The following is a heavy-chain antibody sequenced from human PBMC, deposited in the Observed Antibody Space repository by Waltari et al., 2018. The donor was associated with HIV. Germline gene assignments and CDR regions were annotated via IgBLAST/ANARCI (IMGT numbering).Heavy chain of an antibody. CDR2: IIPIFDST. D-gene: IGHD6-19*01. J-gene: IGHJ3*02. Sequence: QVQLVQSGADVKKPGSSVKVSCKASGGTFSSYAIHGVRQAPGQGLEWMGRIIPIFDSTDYPQKFQDRVTITADESTNTAYMELSSLRSEDTAVYYCARGAGPNSGWSLGTFDIWGQGTKVTVSS. CDR1: GGTFSSYA. V-gene: IGHV1-69*12. CDR3: ARGAGPNSGWSLGTFDI.